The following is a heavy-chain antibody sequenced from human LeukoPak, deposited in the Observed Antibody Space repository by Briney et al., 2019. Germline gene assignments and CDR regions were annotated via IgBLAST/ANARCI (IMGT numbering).Heavy chain of an antibody. Sequence: SETLSLTCALSGGSITDYFYNWVRQPPGKGLEWIGEINHSGSSTYNPSLKSRVIISLDTSKNQFSLKLSSVTAADTAVYYCARATVLRYFDWLLNGAFDIWGQGTMVTVSS. CDR1: GGSITDYF. CDR3: ARATVLRYFDWLLNGAFDI. V-gene: IGHV4-34*01. J-gene: IGHJ3*02. D-gene: IGHD3-9*01. CDR2: INHSGSS.